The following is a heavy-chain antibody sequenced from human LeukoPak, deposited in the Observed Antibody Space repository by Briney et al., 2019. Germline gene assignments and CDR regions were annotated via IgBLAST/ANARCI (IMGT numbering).Heavy chain of an antibody. V-gene: IGHV4-59*01. CDR2: IYYSGST. CDR1: GGSISSYY. J-gene: IGHJ4*02. Sequence: ASETLSLTCTVSGGSISSYYWSWIRQPPGKGLEWIGYIYYSGSTNYNPSLKSRVTISVDTSKNQFSLKLSSVTAADTAVYYCARGQWLVTYYFDYWGQGTLVTVSS. D-gene: IGHD6-19*01. CDR3: ARGQWLVTYYFDY.